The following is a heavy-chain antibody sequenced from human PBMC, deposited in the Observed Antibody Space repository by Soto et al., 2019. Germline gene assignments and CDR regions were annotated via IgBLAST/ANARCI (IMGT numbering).Heavy chain of an antibody. Sequence: SVKDSCKASGGTFSSYAISWVRQAPGQGLEWMGGIIPIFGTANYAQKFQGRVTITADESTSTAYMELSSLRSEDTAVYYCARDLSIAAAGTYYYGMDGXGQGTTVTVSS. CDR3: ARDLSIAAAGTYYYGMDG. V-gene: IGHV1-69*13. J-gene: IGHJ6*02. CDR1: GGTFSSYA. CDR2: IIPIFGTA. D-gene: IGHD6-13*01.